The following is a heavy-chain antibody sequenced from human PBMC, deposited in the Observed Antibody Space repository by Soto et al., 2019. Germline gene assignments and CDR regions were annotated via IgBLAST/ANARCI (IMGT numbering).Heavy chain of an antibody. CDR1: GGSISSGGYY. V-gene: IGHV4-31*03. Sequence: PSETLSLTCTVSGGSISSGGYYWSWIRQHPGKGLEWIGYIYYSGSTYYNPSLKSRVTISVDTSKNQFSLKLSSVTAADTAVYYCAKNYYGSGYYYYWDVWGKGTRVTAPS. CDR2: IYYSGST. D-gene: IGHD3-10*01. CDR3: AKNYYGSGYYYYWDV. J-gene: IGHJ6*03.